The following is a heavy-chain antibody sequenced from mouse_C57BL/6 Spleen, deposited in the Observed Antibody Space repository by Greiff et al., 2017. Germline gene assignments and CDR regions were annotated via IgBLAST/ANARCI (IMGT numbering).Heavy chain of an antibody. CDR1: GFTFSDYG. CDR2: ISSGSSTI. J-gene: IGHJ3*01. V-gene: IGHV5-17*01. CDR3: ARHYYGSSYWFAY. D-gene: IGHD1-1*01. Sequence: EVQLQESGGGLVKPGGSLKLSCAASGFTFSDYGMHWVRQAPEKGLEWVAYISSGSSTIYYADTVKGRFTISRDNAKNTLFLQMTSLRSEDTAMYYCARHYYGSSYWFAYWGQGTLVTVSA.